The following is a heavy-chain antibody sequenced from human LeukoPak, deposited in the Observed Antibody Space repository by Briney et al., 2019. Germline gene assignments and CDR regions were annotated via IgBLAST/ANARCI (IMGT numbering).Heavy chain of an antibody. Sequence: PGGSLRLSCAASGFTFDDYAMHWVRQAPGKGLEWVSGISWNSGSIGYADSVKGRFTTSRDNAKNSLYLQMNSLRAEDTALYYCAKDESSSWFDAFDIWGQGTMVTVSS. J-gene: IGHJ3*02. D-gene: IGHD6-13*01. CDR2: ISWNSGSI. CDR1: GFTFDDYA. V-gene: IGHV3-9*01. CDR3: AKDESSSWFDAFDI.